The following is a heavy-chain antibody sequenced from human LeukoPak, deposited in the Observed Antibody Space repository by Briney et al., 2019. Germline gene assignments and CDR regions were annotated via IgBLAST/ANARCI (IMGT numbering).Heavy chain of an antibody. Sequence: ASVKVSCKASGGTFSSYAISWVRQAPGQGLEWMGRIIPILGIANYAQKFQGRVTITADKSTSTAYMELSSLRSEDTAVYYCASGGEDYYGSGSYYNGTDVWGQGTTVTVSS. CDR3: ASGGEDYYGSGSYYNGTDV. V-gene: IGHV1-69*04. CDR2: IIPILGIA. CDR1: GGTFSSYA. J-gene: IGHJ6*02. D-gene: IGHD3-10*01.